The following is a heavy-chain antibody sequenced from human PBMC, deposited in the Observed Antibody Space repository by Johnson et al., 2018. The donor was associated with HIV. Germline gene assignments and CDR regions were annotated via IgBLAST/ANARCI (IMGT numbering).Heavy chain of an antibody. CDR3: ATPRLGYCSSTSCSSPIDAFDI. CDR1: GFTFTSYA. D-gene: IGHD2-2*01. J-gene: IGHJ3*02. Sequence: QVQLVESGGGLVQPGRSLRLSCAASGFTFTSYAMHWIRQAPGKGLEWVALVSYDGSNIHYADSMKGRFTISRDSSKNMLYLQMNSLRTEDTAVYYCATPRLGYCSSTSCSSPIDAFDIWGQGTMVTVSS. CDR2: VSYDGSNI. V-gene: IGHV3-30*04.